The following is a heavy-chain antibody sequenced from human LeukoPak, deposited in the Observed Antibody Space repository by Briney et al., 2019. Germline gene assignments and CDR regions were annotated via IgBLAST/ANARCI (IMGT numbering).Heavy chain of an antibody. CDR3: ARVSNSGYNSRGAFDI. V-gene: IGHV4-59*01. CDR1: GGSFSGYY. CDR2: IYYSGST. Sequence: SETLSLTCAVYGGSFSGYYWSWIRQPPGKGLEWIGYIYYSGSTNYNPSLKSRVTISVDTSKNQFSLKLSSVTAADTAVYYCARVSNSGYNSRGAFDIWGQGTMVTVSS. J-gene: IGHJ3*02. D-gene: IGHD3-22*01.